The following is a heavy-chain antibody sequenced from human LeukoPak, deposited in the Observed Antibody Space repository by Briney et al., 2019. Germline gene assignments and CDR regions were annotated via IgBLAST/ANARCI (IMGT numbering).Heavy chain of an antibody. Sequence: PGGSLRLSCAASGFTFSSYAKSWVRQAPGKGLEWIGNIYYSGSTYYNPSLKSRVTMSVDTSKNQFSVKLNSVTAADTAVYYCARHHYYDSSGYYYWGQGTLVTVSS. J-gene: IGHJ4*02. CDR2: IYYSGST. CDR1: GFTFSSYA. V-gene: IGHV4-59*04. D-gene: IGHD3-22*01. CDR3: ARHHYYDSSGYYY.